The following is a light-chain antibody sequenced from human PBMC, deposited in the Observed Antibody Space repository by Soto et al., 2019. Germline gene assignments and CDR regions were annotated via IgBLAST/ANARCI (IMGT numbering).Light chain of an antibody. CDR3: QQFDNRPPVT. Sequence: EIVMTQSPATLSVSPGERATLSCRASQSVNSNLAWYQQKPGQAPTLLIYDASTRATGIPARFSGSGSGTECTLTISSLQSEDFAVYYCQQFDNRPPVTFGHGTRLEIK. CDR2: DAS. CDR1: QSVNSN. J-gene: IGKJ5*01. V-gene: IGKV3-15*01.